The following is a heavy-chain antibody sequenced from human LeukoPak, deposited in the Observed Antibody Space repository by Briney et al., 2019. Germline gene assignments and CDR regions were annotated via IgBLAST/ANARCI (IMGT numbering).Heavy chain of an antibody. V-gene: IGHV3-20*01. J-gene: IGHJ4*02. CDR3: AREEKLNYYGSGSSFDY. D-gene: IGHD3-10*01. CDR1: GFTFDDYG. Sequence: GGSLRLSCAASGFTFDDYGMSWVRQAPGKGLEWVSGINWNGGSTGSADSVKGRFTISRDNDKNSLYLQMNSLRAEDTALYHCAREEKLNYYGSGSSFDYWGQGTLVTVSS. CDR2: INWNGGST.